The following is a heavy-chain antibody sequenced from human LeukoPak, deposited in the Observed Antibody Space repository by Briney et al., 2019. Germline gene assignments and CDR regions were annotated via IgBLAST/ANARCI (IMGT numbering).Heavy chain of an antibody. CDR2: ISGDGGST. Sequence: GGSLRHSCAASGFTFDDYAMHWVRQAPGKGLEWVSLISGDGGSTYYADSVKGRFTISRDNSKNSLYLQMNSLRTEDTALYYCAKDTDSSGWYGRDYWGQGTLVTVSS. CDR3: AKDTDSSGWYGRDY. CDR1: GFTFDDYA. D-gene: IGHD6-19*01. J-gene: IGHJ4*02. V-gene: IGHV3-43*02.